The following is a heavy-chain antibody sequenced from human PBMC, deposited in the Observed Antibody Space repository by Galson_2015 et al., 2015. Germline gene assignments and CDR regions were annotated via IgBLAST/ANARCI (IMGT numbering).Heavy chain of an antibody. D-gene: IGHD7-27*01. Sequence: SVKVSCKASGYTFTSYYMHWVRQAPGQGLEWMGIINPSGGSTSYAQKFQGRVSMTRDTSTRTVYMELSGLRSEDTAVYYCARGVGTAFDAFRIWGQGTMVTVSS. CDR3: ARGVGTAFDAFRI. V-gene: IGHV1-46*01. J-gene: IGHJ3*02. CDR1: GYTFTSYY. CDR2: INPSGGST.